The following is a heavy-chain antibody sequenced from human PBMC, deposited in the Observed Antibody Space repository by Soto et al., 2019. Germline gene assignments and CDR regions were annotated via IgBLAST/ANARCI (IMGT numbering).Heavy chain of an antibody. J-gene: IGHJ4*02. V-gene: IGHV3-66*01. Sequence: EVQLVESGGGLVQPGGSLRLSCAASGFTVSSNYMSWVRQAPGKGLEWVSIVYSDGSTYYADSVKGRFTISRDNSKNSLYLKIDSLRVEDTAMYYGARDPDDYCDHWGQGTLFTVSS. D-gene: IGHD3-22*01. CDR3: ARDPDDYCDH. CDR1: GFTVSSNY. CDR2: VYSDGST.